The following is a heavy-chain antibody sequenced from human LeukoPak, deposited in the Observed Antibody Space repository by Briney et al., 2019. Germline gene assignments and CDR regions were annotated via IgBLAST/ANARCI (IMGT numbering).Heavy chain of an antibody. J-gene: IGHJ4*02. Sequence: ASVTVSCKASGYTFTDYYMHWVRQAPGQGLDWMGIINPSGGSPNYAQKFQGRVTMTTDTSTSTAYMELRSLRSDDTAVYYCAREAYYYDSSGYQGLDYWGQGTLVTVSS. D-gene: IGHD3-22*01. CDR1: GYTFTDYY. CDR2: INPSGGSP. V-gene: IGHV1-46*01. CDR3: AREAYYYDSSGYQGLDY.